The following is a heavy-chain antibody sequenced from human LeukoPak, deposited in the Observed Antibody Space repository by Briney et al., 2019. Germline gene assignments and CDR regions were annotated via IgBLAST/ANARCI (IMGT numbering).Heavy chain of an antibody. J-gene: IGHJ4*02. Sequence: GGSLRLSCAASGFTFSSYEMNWVRQAPGKGLEWVSYISSSGSTIYYADSVKGRFTISRDNSKNTLYLQMNSLRAEDTAVYYCAKAQWLVPYYFDYWGQGTLVTVSS. D-gene: IGHD6-19*01. V-gene: IGHV3-48*03. CDR3: AKAQWLVPYYFDY. CDR1: GFTFSSYE. CDR2: ISSSGSTI.